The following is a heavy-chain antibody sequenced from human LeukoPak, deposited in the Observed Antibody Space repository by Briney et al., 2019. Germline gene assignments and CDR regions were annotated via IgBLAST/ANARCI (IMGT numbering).Heavy chain of an antibody. V-gene: IGHV4-39*01. CDR3: ASRSAYELLFDY. J-gene: IGHJ4*02. Sequence: SETLSLTCTVSGGSISSSSYYWGWIRQPPGKGLEWIGSIYYSGSTYYNPSLKSRVTISVDTSKNQFSLKLSSVTAADTAVYYCASRSAYELLFDYWGQGTLVTVSS. CDR2: IYYSGST. CDR1: GGSISSSSYY. D-gene: IGHD3-16*01.